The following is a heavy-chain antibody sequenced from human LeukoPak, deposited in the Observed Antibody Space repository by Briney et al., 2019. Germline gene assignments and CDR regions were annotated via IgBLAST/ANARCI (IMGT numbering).Heavy chain of an antibody. D-gene: IGHD3-10*01. CDR2: IKEDGSVK. Sequence: GGSLRLSCAASGFTFSSYSMNWVRQAPGKGLEWVASIKEDGSVKSYVDSVKGRFTISRDNTNNSLYLQMDSLRAEDAAVYYCAMPPRISMVRGGIWGQGTLVTVSS. CDR1: GFTFSSYS. J-gene: IGHJ4*02. CDR3: AMPPRISMVRGGI. V-gene: IGHV3-7*01.